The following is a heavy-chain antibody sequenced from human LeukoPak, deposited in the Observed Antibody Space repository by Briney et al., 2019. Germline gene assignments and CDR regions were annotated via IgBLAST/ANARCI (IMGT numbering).Heavy chain of an antibody. D-gene: IGHD3-10*01. V-gene: IGHV4-39*01. CDR3: ARHKDSGGYYNPVDY. CDR2: IYYSGST. Sequence: PSETLSLTCTVSGGSISSTTYYWVWIRQPPGKGLQYIGTIYYSGSTYYNPSLKSRVTVSVDTSQNQFSLKLNSVTAADTAVYFCARHKDSGGYYNPVDYWGQGTLVTVSS. CDR1: GGSISSTTYY. J-gene: IGHJ4*02.